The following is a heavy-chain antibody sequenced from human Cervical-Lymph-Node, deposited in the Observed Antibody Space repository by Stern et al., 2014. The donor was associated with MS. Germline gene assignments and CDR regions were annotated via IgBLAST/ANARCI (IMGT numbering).Heavy chain of an antibody. CDR3: ARGPPYYFDY. V-gene: IGHV3-33*01. CDR2: IWYDGSNK. J-gene: IGHJ4*02. CDR1: GFTFSSYG. Sequence: QLVQSGGGVVQPGRSLRLSCAASGFTFSSYGMHWVRQAPGKGLEWVAVIWYDGSNKYYADSVKGRFTISGDNSKNTLYLPINGLGAEDRAVYYCARGPPYYFDYWGQGTLVTVSS.